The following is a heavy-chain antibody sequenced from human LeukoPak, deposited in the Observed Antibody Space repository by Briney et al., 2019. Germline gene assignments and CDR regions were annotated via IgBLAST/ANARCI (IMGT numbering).Heavy chain of an antibody. V-gene: IGHV1-2*02. D-gene: IGHD3-22*01. CDR3: ARDLGLFCVYY. CDR2: INPHSGGT. Sequence: GASVKVSCKASGYTFIGYYMHWVRQAPGQGLEWMGWINPHSGGTNSEQNFQGRVTMTRDTSISTGYMELSRLRSDDTAVYSCARDLGLFCVYYWGQGTLVTVSS. CDR1: GYTFIGYY. J-gene: IGHJ4*02.